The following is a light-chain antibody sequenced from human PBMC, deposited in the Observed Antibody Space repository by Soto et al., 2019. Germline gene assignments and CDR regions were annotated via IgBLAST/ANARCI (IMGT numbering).Light chain of an antibody. V-gene: IGKV1-39*01. CDR1: QPISIY. CDR3: LQSASTPPFT. J-gene: IGKJ3*01. Sequence: DIQMTQSPSSLSASVGDRVTMTCRASQPISIYLNWYQQKPGRAPKILIYAASRLRSGVPSRFSADGSETDFTLPISSLQPEDFATSYCLQSASTPPFTFGPRTKVDLK. CDR2: AAS.